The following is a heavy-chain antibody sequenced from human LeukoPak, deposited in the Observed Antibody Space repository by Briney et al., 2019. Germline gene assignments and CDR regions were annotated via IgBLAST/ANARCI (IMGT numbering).Heavy chain of an antibody. CDR1: GYTFTSYD. CDR2: MNPNSGNT. D-gene: IGHD3-9*01. V-gene: IGHV1-8*01. Sequence: ASVKVSCKASGYTFTSYDINWVRQATGQGLEWMGWMNPNSGNTGYAQKFQGRVTMTRNTSISTAYMELSSLRSEDTAVYYCARGLGVLRYFDWLADHYYYGMDVWGQGTTVTVSS. CDR3: ARGLGVLRYFDWLADHYYYGMDV. J-gene: IGHJ6*02.